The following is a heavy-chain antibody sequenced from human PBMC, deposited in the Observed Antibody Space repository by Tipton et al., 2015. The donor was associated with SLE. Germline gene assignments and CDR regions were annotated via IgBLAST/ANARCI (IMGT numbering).Heavy chain of an antibody. Sequence: LRLSCFVSGGSIGSRPYYWSWIRQPPGKGLEWIGHISYSGSTHYNSSLKSRVTISVDTSKNQFSLKLSSVTAADTAVYYCARDKNGDYYDYWGQGALVTVSS. J-gene: IGHJ4*02. V-gene: IGHV4-61*01. CDR3: ARDKNGDYYDY. CDR2: ISYSGST. CDR1: GGSIGSRPYY. D-gene: IGHD4-17*01.